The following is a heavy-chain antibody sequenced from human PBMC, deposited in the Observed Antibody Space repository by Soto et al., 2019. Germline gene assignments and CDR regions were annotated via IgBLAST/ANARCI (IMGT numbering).Heavy chain of an antibody. CDR2: ISYDGSNK. CDR1: GFTFSSYG. D-gene: IGHD3-22*01. Sequence: PGGSLRLSCAASGFTFSSYGMHWVRQAPGKGLEWVAVISYDGSNKYYADSVKGRFTISRDNSKNTLYLQMNSLRAEDTAVYYCAKDNTSYYYDSSGYYTGPYGMDVWGQGTKVTVSS. CDR3: AKDNTSYYYDSSGYYTGPYGMDV. V-gene: IGHV3-30*18. J-gene: IGHJ6*02.